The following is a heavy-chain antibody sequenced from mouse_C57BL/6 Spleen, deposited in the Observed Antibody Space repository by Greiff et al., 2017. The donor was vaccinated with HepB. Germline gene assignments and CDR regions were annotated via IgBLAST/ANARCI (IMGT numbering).Heavy chain of an antibody. CDR2: IDPSDSET. CDR3: ARSHYYGSSPFDY. Sequence: QVQLQQPGAELVRPGSSVKLSCKASGYTFTSYWMHWVKQRPIQGLEWIGNIDPSDSETHYNQKFKDKATFTVDKSSSTSYMQLSSLTSEDSAVYYCARSHYYGSSPFDYWGQGTTLTVSS. J-gene: IGHJ2*01. CDR1: GYTFTSYW. V-gene: IGHV1-52*01. D-gene: IGHD1-1*01.